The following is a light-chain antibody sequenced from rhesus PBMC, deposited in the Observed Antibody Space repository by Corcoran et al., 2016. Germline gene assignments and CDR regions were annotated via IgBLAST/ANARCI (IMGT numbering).Light chain of an antibody. CDR2: DVS. Sequence: QSALTQPPSVSKSLGQSVTISCTGTSSDIGGYNDVSWYPQHPGTAPRLLIYDVSKRPSGVSDRFSGSKSGNTASLTLPGLQAEDEADYYGCSYRSGSTYIFGAGTRLTVL. J-gene: IGLJ1*01. CDR3: CSYRSGSTYI. V-gene: IGLV2S9*01. CDR1: SSDIGGYND.